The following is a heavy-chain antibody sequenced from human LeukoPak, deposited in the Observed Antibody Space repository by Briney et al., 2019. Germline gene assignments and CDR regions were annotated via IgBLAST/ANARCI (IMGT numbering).Heavy chain of an antibody. CDR3: ARVTWDYYDSSGLNFDY. J-gene: IGHJ4*02. Sequence: GGSLRLSCAASGFTFSSYSMNWVRQAPGKGLEWVANIKQDGSEKYYVDSVKGRFTISRDNAKNSLYPQMNSLRAEDTAVYYCARVTWDYYDSSGLNFDYWGQGTLVTVSS. CDR2: IKQDGSEK. CDR1: GFTFSSYS. D-gene: IGHD3-22*01. V-gene: IGHV3-7*01.